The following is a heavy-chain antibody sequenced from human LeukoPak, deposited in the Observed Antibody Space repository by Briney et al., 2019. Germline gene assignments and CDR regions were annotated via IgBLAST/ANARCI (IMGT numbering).Heavy chain of an antibody. V-gene: IGHV1-2*06. CDR2: IIPNSGGT. Sequence: ASVKVSCKASGYSFTGYYMHWVRQAPGQGLEWMGRIIPNSGGTNSAQKFQGRVTMTTDTSITTAYMELSRLRSDDTAIYYCVREITRATSYLDYWGQGTLVTVSS. D-gene: IGHD1-26*01. J-gene: IGHJ4*02. CDR1: GYSFTGYY. CDR3: VREITRATSYLDY.